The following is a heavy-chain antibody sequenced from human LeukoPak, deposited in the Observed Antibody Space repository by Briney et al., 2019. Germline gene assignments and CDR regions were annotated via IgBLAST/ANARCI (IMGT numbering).Heavy chain of an antibody. CDR3: ARGTPQSIVGAIVGWFDP. D-gene: IGHD1-26*01. CDR1: GYTFTGYY. CDR2: INPNSGGT. J-gene: IGHJ5*02. V-gene: IGHV1-2*06. Sequence: ASVKVSCKASGYTFTGYYMHWVRQAPGQGLEWMGRINPNSGGTNYAQKFQGRVTMTRDTSISTAYMELSRLRSDDTAVYYCARGTPQSIVGAIVGWFDPWGQGTLVTVSS.